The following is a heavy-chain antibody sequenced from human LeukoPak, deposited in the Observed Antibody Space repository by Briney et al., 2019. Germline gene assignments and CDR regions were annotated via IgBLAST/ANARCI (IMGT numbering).Heavy chain of an antibody. Sequence: ASVKVSCKVSGYTLTELSMHWVRQAPGKGLEWMGGFDPEDGETIYAQKFQGRVTMTEDTSTDTAYMELSSLRSEDTAVYYCATSNVITFGGVIVWRPFDAFDIWGQGTMVTVSS. D-gene: IGHD3-16*02. CDR1: GYTLTELS. CDR3: ATSNVITFGGVIVWRPFDAFDI. V-gene: IGHV1-24*01. CDR2: FDPEDGET. J-gene: IGHJ3*02.